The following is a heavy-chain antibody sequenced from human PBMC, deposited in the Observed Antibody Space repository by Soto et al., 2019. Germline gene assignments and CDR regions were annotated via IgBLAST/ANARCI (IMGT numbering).Heavy chain of an antibody. CDR2: ISAYNGNT. CDR1: GYTFTSYG. V-gene: IGHV1-18*01. CDR3: ARDRGIVVVPAADY. Sequence: SSVKVSCKASGYTFTSYGISWVRQAPGQGLEWMGWISAYNGNTNYAQRLQGRVTMTTDTSTSTAYMELRSLRSDDTAVYYCARDRGIVVVPAADYWGQGTLVTVSS. J-gene: IGHJ4*02. D-gene: IGHD2-2*01.